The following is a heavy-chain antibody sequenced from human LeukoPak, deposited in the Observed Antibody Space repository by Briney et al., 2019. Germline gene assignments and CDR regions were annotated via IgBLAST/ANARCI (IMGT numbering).Heavy chain of an antibody. CDR1: GGSISSYY. J-gene: IGHJ5*02. CDR2: INHSGGT. V-gene: IGHV4-34*01. Sequence: SETLSLTCTVSGGSISSYYWSWIRQPPGKGLEWIGEINHSGGTNYNPSLKSRVTISVDTSKNQFSLKLSSVTAADTAVYYCARLGYDFWSDPGWFDPWGQGTLVTVSS. CDR3: ARLGYDFWSDPGWFDP. D-gene: IGHD3-3*01.